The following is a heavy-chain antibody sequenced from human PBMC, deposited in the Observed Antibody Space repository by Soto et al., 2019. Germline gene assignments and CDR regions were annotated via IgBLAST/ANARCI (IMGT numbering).Heavy chain of an antibody. CDR2: INPNSGGT. V-gene: IGHV1-2*02. Sequence: ASVKVSCKASGYTFTSYGISWVRQAPGQGLEWMGWINPNSGGTNYAQKFQGRVTVTRDTSISTACMELSRLRSDDTAVYYCARDGDTSSPFDIWGQGTMVTVSS. CDR1: GYTFTSYG. CDR3: ARDGDTSSPFDI. J-gene: IGHJ3*02. D-gene: IGHD6-6*01.